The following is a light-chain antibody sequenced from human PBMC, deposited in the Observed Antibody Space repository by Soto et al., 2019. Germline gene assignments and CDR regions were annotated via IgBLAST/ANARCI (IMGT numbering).Light chain of an antibody. J-gene: IGKJ5*01. V-gene: IGKV3-11*01. CDR1: QSVSSK. CDR2: GVS. Sequence: EIVMTQSPATLSLSPGEGATLSCRASQSVSSKLAWYQQKPGQAPRLLIYGVSKRATGIPARFSGSGSGTDFTLTINSLEPEDFAVYYCQQRDSWPITFGQGTRLEIK. CDR3: QQRDSWPIT.